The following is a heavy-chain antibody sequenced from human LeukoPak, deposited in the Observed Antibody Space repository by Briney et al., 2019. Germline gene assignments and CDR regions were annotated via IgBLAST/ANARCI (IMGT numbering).Heavy chain of an antibody. CDR2: IRSKAYGGTT. CDR3: TRGRLGSYNWNYNYYYYMDV. CDR1: GFTFGDYA. V-gene: IGHV3-49*04. J-gene: IGHJ6*03. Sequence: GGSLRLSCTASGFTFGDYAMSWVRQAPGKGLEWVGFIRSKAYGGTTEYAASVKGRFTISRDDSKSIAYLQMNSLKTEDTAVYYCTRGRLGSYNWNYNYYYYMDVWGKGTTVTVSS. D-gene: IGHD1-20*01.